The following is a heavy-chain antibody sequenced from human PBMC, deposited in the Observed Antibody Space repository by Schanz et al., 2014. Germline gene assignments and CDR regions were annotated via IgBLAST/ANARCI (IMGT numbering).Heavy chain of an antibody. CDR1: GGSLRPYY. Sequence: QVQLRESGPGLVRPSETLSLTCTVSGGSLRPYYWSWIRQTPGNRRDCLGYVYFTGSTNYNPYQKSRVTISVDMSRNEFSLKLSSVTAAVTAVYYCASGNDGDDWAFDSWGHGTLVAVAS. CDR2: VYFTGST. CDR3: ASGNDGDDWAFDS. D-gene: IGHD1-1*01. V-gene: IGHV4-59*01. J-gene: IGHJ4*01.